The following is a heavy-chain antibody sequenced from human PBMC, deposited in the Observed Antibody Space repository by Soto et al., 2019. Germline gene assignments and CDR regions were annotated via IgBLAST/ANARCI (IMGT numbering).Heavy chain of an antibody. CDR2: IIPIFGTA. Sequence: SVKVSCKASGGTFSSYAISWVRQAPGQGLEWMGGIIPIFGTANYAQKFQGRVTITADESTSTAYMELSSLRSEDTAVYYCARFGRGYYDSSGYYNYYYGMDVWGQGTTVTVSS. CDR3: ARFGRGYYDSSGYYNYYYGMDV. V-gene: IGHV1-69*13. J-gene: IGHJ6*02. CDR1: GGTFSSYA. D-gene: IGHD3-22*01.